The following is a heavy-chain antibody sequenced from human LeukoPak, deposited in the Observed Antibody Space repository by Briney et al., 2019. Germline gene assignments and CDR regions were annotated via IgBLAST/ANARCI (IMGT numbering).Heavy chain of an antibody. CDR3: ARDIADYDILTGSPYYYMDV. Sequence: SETLSLTCTVSGGSISSYYWSWIRQPPGKGLEWIGYIYYSGSTNYNPSLKSRVTISVDTSKNQFSLKLSSVTAADTAVYYCARDIADYDILTGSPYYYMDVWGKGTTVTISS. CDR1: GGSISSYY. V-gene: IGHV4-59*01. D-gene: IGHD3-9*01. CDR2: IYYSGST. J-gene: IGHJ6*03.